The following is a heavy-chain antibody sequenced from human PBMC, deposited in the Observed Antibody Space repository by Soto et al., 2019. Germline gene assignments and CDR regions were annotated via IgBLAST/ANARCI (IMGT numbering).Heavy chain of an antibody. Sequence: ASVKVSCKASGYSFTDYYIHWVRQAPGQGLEWMGWISPKSGSANFAQSFQGRVSMTRDTSITTAYMELRRLKSDDTAVYYCARGPYYCPAYGMNVWGQGPTGTVS. V-gene: IGHV1-2*02. CDR1: GYSFTDYY. CDR3: ARGPYYCPAYGMNV. CDR2: ISPKSGSA. J-gene: IGHJ6*02. D-gene: IGHD1-26*01.